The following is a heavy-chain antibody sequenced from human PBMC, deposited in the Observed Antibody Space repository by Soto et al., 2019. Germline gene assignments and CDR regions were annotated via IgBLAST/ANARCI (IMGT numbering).Heavy chain of an antibody. D-gene: IGHD4-17*01. CDR1: GYPFTDYA. V-gene: IGHV1-8*02. Sequence: QVGVVQSGAEVKKPGASVRVSYKTSGYPFTDYAINWVRQAPGQGLEWMGWVSPDHGNAGYAQQFEGRVTMTSDTSISTVFLELTNLRSEDTAVYYCAVTTGYWGQGTKVTVSS. CDR2: VSPDHGNA. J-gene: IGHJ4*02. CDR3: AVTTGY.